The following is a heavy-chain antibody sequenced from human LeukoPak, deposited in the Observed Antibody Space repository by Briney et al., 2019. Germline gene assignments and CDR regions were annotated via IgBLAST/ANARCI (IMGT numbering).Heavy chain of an antibody. CDR3: ARAIRYCSGGSCYSAFDY. CDR2: ISYDGNNK. V-gene: IGHV3-30-3*01. CDR1: GFTFSSSA. J-gene: IGHJ4*02. Sequence: GGSLRLSCAASGFTFSSSAMSWVRQAPGKGLEWVAVISYDGNNKYSADSVKGRFTISRDNSKNTLYLQMNSLRAEDTAVYYCARAIRYCSGGSCYSAFDYWGQGTLVTVSS. D-gene: IGHD2-15*01.